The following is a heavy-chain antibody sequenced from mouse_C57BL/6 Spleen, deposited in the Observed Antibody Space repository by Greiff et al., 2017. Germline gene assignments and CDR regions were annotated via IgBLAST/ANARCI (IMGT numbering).Heavy chain of an antibody. CDR2: INYDGSST. CDR1: GFTFSDYY. CDR3: ARGLRRYRYWYFDV. D-gene: IGHD2-2*01. J-gene: IGHJ1*03. V-gene: IGHV5-16*01. Sequence: DVTLVESEGGLVQPGSSMTLSCTASGFTFSDYYMAWVRQVPEKGLEWVANINYDGSSTYYLDSLKSRFIISRANAKNILYLQMSSLKSEDTATDYGARGLRRYRYWYFDVWGTGTTVTVSS.